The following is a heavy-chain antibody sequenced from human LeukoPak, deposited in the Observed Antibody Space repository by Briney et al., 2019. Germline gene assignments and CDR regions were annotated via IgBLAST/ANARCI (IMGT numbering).Heavy chain of an antibody. J-gene: IGHJ1*01. V-gene: IGHV3-9*01. CDR2: ISWNSGSI. CDR3: AKDRYGGNSGYFQH. D-gene: IGHD4-23*01. Sequence: GRSLRLSCAASGFTFDDYAMHWVRQAPGKGLEWVSGISWNSGSIGYADSVKGRFTISRDNAKNSLYLQMNSPRAEDTALYYCAKDRYGGNSGYFQHWGQGILVTVSS. CDR1: GFTFDDYA.